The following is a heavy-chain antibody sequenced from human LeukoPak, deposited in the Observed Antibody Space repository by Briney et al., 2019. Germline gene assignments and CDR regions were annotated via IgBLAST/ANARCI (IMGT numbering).Heavy chain of an antibody. CDR1: GGSISSGGYS. V-gene: IGHV4-30-2*02. CDR2: IYHSGST. D-gene: IGHD3-22*01. Sequence: SETLSLTCAVSGGSISSGGYSWSWIRQPPGKGLEWIGYIYHSGSTYYNPSLKSRVTISVDTSKNQFSLKLSSVTAADTAVYYCASSNPYYYDSSGYRVGSYFDYWGQGTLVTVSS. J-gene: IGHJ4*02. CDR3: ASSNPYYYDSSGYRVGSYFDY.